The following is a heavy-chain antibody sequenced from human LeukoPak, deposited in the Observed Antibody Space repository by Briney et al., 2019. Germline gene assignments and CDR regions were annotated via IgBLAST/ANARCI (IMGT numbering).Heavy chain of an antibody. V-gene: IGHV4-34*01. Sequence: SETLSLTCAVYGGSFSGYYWSWIRQPPGKGLEWIGEINHSGSTNYNPSLKSRVTISVDTSKNQFSLKLSSVTAADTAVYYCARADASGITGTSTPYYFDYWGQGTLVTVSS. CDR3: ARADASGITGTSTPYYFDY. CDR2: INHSGST. J-gene: IGHJ4*02. D-gene: IGHD1-7*01. CDR1: GGSFSGYY.